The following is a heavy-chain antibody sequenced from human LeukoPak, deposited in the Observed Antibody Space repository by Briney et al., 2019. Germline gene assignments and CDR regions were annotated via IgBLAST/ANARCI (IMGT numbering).Heavy chain of an antibody. CDR3: TTDHDIAAAGDDAFDI. CDR2: IKSKTDGGTT. D-gene: IGHD6-13*01. V-gene: IGHV3-15*01. CDR1: GFTFGDFA. Sequence: PGRSLRLSCTASGFTFGDFAMSWVRQAPGKGLEWVGRIKSKTDGGTTDYAAPVKGRFTISRDDSKNTLYLQMNSLKTEDTAVYYCTTDHDIAAAGDDAFDIWGQGTMVTVSS. J-gene: IGHJ3*02.